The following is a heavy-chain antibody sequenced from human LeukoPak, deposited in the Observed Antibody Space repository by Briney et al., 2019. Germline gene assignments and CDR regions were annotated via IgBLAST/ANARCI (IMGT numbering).Heavy chain of an antibody. Sequence: ASVKVSCKASGYTFTGYYMHWVRQAPGQGLEWMGWINPNSGGTNYAQKFQGRVTMTRDTSISTAYMELSRLRSDDTAVYYCARDRAYYDFWSGSTTGGAFDIWGQGTMVTVSS. CDR2: INPNSGGT. CDR3: ARDRAYYDFWSGSTTGGAFDI. D-gene: IGHD3-3*01. J-gene: IGHJ3*02. CDR1: GYTFTGYY. V-gene: IGHV1-2*02.